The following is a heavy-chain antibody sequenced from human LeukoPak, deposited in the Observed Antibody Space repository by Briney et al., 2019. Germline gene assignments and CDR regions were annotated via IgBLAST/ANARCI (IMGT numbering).Heavy chain of an antibody. J-gene: IGHJ5*02. V-gene: IGHV1-46*01. CDR1: GYTFTSYY. D-gene: IGHD3-22*01. Sequence: ASVKVSCKSSGYTFTSYYMYWVRQAPGQGLEWMGIINPSGGSTSYAQKFQGRVTMTRDTSTSTVYMELSSLRSEDTAVYYCARQGSRAYYYDSSGYYGGFDPWGQGTLVTVSS. CDR3: ARQGSRAYYYDSSGYYGGFDP. CDR2: INPSGGST.